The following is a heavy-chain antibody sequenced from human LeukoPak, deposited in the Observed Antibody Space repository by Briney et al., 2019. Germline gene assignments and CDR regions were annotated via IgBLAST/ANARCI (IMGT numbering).Heavy chain of an antibody. D-gene: IGHD5-12*01. J-gene: IGHJ6*03. CDR2: ISSSSNYI. CDR3: ARRVAYSGYDSFYYYIDV. V-gene: IGHV3-21*01. Sequence: GGSLRLSCAASGFTFSSYSMNSVRQAPGKGLEWDSSISSSSNYIYYADSVKGRFTISRDNAKKSLYLQMNSLRAEDTAVYYCARRVAYSGYDSFYYYIDVWGKGTTVTVSS. CDR1: GFTFSSYS.